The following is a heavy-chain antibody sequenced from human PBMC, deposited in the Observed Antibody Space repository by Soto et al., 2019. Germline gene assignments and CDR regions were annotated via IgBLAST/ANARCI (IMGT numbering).Heavy chain of an antibody. CDR3: ATRGYCISTGCLADYYGMDV. J-gene: IGHJ6*02. D-gene: IGHD2-2*01. CDR2: IYSGGST. Sequence: PGGSLRLSCAASGFTVSSNYMSWVRQAPGKGLEWVSLIYSGGSTYYADSVKGRFTISRDNSKNTLYLQMNSLRAEDTAVYYCATRGYCISTGCLADYYGMDVWGQGPRSPSP. CDR1: GFTVSSNY. V-gene: IGHV3-53*01.